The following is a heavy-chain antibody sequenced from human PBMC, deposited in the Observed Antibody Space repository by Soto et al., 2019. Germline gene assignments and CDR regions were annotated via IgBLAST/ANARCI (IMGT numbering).Heavy chain of an antibody. CDR3: AKSAPMDAGDKYYYDF. V-gene: IGHV1-69*13. CDR1: GGTLSTFG. J-gene: IGHJ4*02. Sequence: SVKVSCKASGGTLSTFGISWVRQAPGQGLEWMGGIIPFFGTARYSQKFEDRITITADESTNTVYMDLRSLTSEDTAIYYCAKSAPMDAGDKYYYDFWGQGALVTVSS. D-gene: IGHD4-17*01. CDR2: IIPFFGTA.